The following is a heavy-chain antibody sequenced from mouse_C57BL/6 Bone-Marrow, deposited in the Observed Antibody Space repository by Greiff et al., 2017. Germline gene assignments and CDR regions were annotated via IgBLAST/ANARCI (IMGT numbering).Heavy chain of an antibody. D-gene: IGHD2-4*01. V-gene: IGHV1-64*01. Sequence: VQLQQPGAELVKPGASVKLSCKASGYTFTSYWMHWVKQRPGQGLEWIGMIHPNSGSTNYNEKFKSKATLTVDKSSSTAYMQLSSLTSEDSAVYYCAGDYDYPWFAYWGQGTLVTVSA. CDR1: GYTFTSYW. J-gene: IGHJ3*01. CDR2: IHPNSGST. CDR3: AGDYDYPWFAY.